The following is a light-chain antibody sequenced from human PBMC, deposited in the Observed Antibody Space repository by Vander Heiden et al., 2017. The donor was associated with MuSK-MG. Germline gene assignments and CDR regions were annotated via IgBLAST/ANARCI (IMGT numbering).Light chain of an antibody. J-gene: IGLJ2*01. CDR2: GNS. V-gene: IGLV1-40*01. Sequence: QSVLTQPLSVSGAPGQRVTISCTGSSSNIGAGYDVHWYQQLPGTAPKLLIYGNSNRPSGVPDRFSGSKSGSSASLAITGLQAEDGAYYYCQYYESPEGVFGGGTKLTVL. CDR1: SSNIGAGYD. CDR3: QYYESPEGV.